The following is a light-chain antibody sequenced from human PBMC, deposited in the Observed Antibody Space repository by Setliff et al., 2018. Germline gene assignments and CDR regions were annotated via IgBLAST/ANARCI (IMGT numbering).Light chain of an antibody. V-gene: IGLV2-14*01. CDR1: SSDIGGYNY. J-gene: IGLJ1*01. Sequence: QSALAQPASVSASPGQSITISCTGTSSDIGGYNYVSWYQQHPGKAPKFMIYEVSNRPSGVSNRFSGSKSGNTASLTISGLQAEDEADYYCSSYTSSGTDVFGSGTKVTVL. CDR2: EVS. CDR3: SSYTSSGTDV.